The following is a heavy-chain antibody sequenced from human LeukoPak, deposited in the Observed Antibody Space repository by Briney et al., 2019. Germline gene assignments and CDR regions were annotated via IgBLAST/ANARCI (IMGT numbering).Heavy chain of an antibody. CDR2: IFHGGGEI. CDR1: GFTFRNFA. Sequence: GRSLRLSPAASGFTFRNFAMICVPQAPGKGLEWVSSIFHGGGEIHYADSVKGRVTISRDNSKSTLSLQMNSLRAQDTAIYYCATYIHIQVSFECWGQGTLVTVSA. CDR3: ATYIHIQVSFEC. V-gene: IGHV3-23*01. J-gene: IGHJ4*02. D-gene: IGHD5-18*01.